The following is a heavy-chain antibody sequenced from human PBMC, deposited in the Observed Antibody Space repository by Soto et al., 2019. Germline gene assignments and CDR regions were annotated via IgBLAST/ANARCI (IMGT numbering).Heavy chain of an antibody. J-gene: IGHJ4*02. CDR3: ARRYGGNFDY. V-gene: IGHV4-59*01. CDR1: GGSISSYY. Sequence: SEPLSLTCTVSGGSISSYYWSWIRQPPGKGLEWIGYIYYSGSTNYNPSLKSRVTILVDTSKNQFSLKLSSVTAADTAVYYCARRYGGNFDYWGQGTLVTVSS. CDR2: IYYSGST. D-gene: IGHD3-16*01.